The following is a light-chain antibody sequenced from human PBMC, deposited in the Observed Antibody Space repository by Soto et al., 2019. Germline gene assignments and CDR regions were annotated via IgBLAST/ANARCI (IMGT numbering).Light chain of an antibody. CDR2: GAS. CDR1: QIISSSY. J-gene: IGKJ1*01. V-gene: IGKV3-20*01. Sequence: EIVLTQSPGTLSLFPGERATLSCSASQIISSSYLAWYQHKPGQAPRLLIYGASSRATGIPDTFSGAGSATDFTLTISRLEPEAFAVYYCHQYGSSPALTFGQGTEVEIK. CDR3: HQYGSSPALT.